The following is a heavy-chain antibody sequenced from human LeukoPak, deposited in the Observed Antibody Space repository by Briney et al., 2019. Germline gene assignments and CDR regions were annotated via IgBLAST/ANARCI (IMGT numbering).Heavy chain of an antibody. CDR1: GGSISSYY. V-gene: IGHV4-59*01. D-gene: IGHD3-22*01. Sequence: PSETLSLTCGVSGGSISSYYWSWLRQPPGKGLEWIGFIYYSGITDYNPSLKSRVTISVDTSKNQFSLKLSSVTAADTAVYYCARVRALSYYDSSGDLYYFQYWGQGTLVTVSS. CDR2: IYYSGIT. CDR3: ARVRALSYYDSSGDLYYFQY. J-gene: IGHJ4*02.